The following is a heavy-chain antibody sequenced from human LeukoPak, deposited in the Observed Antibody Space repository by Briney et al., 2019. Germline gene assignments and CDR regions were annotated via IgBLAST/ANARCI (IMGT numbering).Heavy chain of an antibody. V-gene: IGHV3-33*06. Sequence: PGGSLRLSCAASGFMFSTYGMHWVRQAPGKGLEWVAGTWYDGSNKYYVDSVKGRFTISRDNSKNTLYLQMNSLRAEDTAVYYCAKDQVAGNFDYWGQGTLVTVSS. CDR2: TWYDGSNK. D-gene: IGHD6-19*01. J-gene: IGHJ4*02. CDR1: GFMFSTYG. CDR3: AKDQVAGNFDY.